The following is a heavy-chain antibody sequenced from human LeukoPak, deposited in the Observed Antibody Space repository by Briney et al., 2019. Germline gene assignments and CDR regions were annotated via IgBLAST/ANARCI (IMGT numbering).Heavy chain of an antibody. V-gene: IGHV4-4*07. J-gene: IGHJ2*01. CDR2: IDTSGST. CDR1: GGSMIGYY. Sequence: SETLSLTCIVSGGSMIGYYWSWIRQPAGEGLEWIGRIDTSGSTNHNPSLKSRVTMSLDTSTNQFALKLSSVTAADAAFYYCARVIFSSGWLWYFDLWGRGTLVTVSS. D-gene: IGHD6-19*01. CDR3: ARVIFSSGWLWYFDL.